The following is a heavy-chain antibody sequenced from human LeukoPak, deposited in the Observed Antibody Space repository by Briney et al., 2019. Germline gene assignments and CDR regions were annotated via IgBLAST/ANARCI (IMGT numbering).Heavy chain of an antibody. CDR1: GYTFSRDC. Sequence: GGSLRLSCAASGYTFSRDCMSWVRQAPGKGLEWVGRVKSKTNGGTTAYAAPVKGRFTISRDDSKNTYLQMNSLKSEDTAVYYCATRVSHAVADYWGQGTLVTVSS. D-gene: IGHD2-21*01. CDR3: ATRVSHAVADY. J-gene: IGHJ4*02. V-gene: IGHV3-15*01. CDR2: VKSKTNGGTT.